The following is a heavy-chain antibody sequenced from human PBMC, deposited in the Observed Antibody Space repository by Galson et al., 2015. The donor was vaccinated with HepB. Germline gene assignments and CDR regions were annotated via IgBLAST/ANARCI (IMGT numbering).Heavy chain of an antibody. J-gene: IGHJ4*02. CDR2: ISGSGGTT. Sequence: SLRLSCAASGFPFSTYTMSWVRQAPGKGLEWVSAISGSGGTTYYADSVRGRFTISRDNSKNTLYLQMNSLRGEDTAVYYCANVPALGLGASSFAYWGQRTLVTVTS. V-gene: IGHV3-23*01. CDR3: ANVPALGLGASSFAY. D-gene: IGHD1-26*01. CDR1: GFPFSTYT.